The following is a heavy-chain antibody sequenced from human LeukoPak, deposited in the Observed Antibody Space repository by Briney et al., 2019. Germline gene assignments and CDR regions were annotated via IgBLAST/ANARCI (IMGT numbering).Heavy chain of an antibody. CDR2: IKEDDSEI. CDR1: GFLFNKYW. CDR3: GRLRSLDQ. D-gene: IGHD5-24*01. Sequence: GGSLRLSCAASGFLFNKYWMTWVRQAPGKGLEWVANIKEDDSEIYYVDSVKGRFTISRDNAKKSLYLHMSSLRVEDTAVYFCGRLRSLDQWGQGTLVTVSS. J-gene: IGHJ4*02. V-gene: IGHV3-7*01.